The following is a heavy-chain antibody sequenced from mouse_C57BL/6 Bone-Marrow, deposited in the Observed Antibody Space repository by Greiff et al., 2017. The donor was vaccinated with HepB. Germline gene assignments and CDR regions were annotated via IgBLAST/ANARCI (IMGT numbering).Heavy chain of an antibody. CDR1: GYTFTDYY. J-gene: IGHJ1*03. V-gene: IGHV1-76*01. D-gene: IGHD1-1*01. CDR3: ARSTTVVYWYFDD. CDR2: IYPGSGNT. Sequence: VQLQQSGAELVRPGASVKLSCKASGYTFTDYYINWVKQRPGQGLEWIARIYPGSGNTYYNEKFKGKATLTAEKSSSTAYMQLSSLTSEDSAVYFCARSTTVVYWYFDDWGTGTTVTVSS.